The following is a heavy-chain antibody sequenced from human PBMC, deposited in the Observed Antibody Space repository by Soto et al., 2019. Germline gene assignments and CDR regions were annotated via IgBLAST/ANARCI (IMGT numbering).Heavy chain of an antibody. CDR3: ARSRSTYSSSWVFDY. J-gene: IGHJ4*02. V-gene: IGHV5-51*01. CDR2: LYPGDSDT. CDR1: GYSFTSYW. D-gene: IGHD6-13*01. Sequence: GESLKISFKGSGYSFTSYWIGWVRQMPGKGLEWMGILYPGDSDTTYSPSFQGQVTISADKSINTAYLQWSSLKASDTAVFYCARSRSTYSSSWVFDYWGQGTLVTVSS.